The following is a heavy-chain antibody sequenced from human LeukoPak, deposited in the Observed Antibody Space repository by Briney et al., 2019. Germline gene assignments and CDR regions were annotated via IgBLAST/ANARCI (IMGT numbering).Heavy chain of an antibody. V-gene: IGHV1-18*01. CDR2: ISAYNGNT. D-gene: IGHD6-19*01. CDR3: ARTSSSGWYPWYFDL. J-gene: IGHJ2*01. CDR1: GYTFTSYG. Sequence: ASVTVSCTASGYTFTSYGISWVRQAPGQELEWMGWISAYNGNTNYAQKLQGRVTLTTDTSTSTAYMELRSLRSDDTAVYYCARTSSSGWYPWYFDLWGRGTLVTVSS.